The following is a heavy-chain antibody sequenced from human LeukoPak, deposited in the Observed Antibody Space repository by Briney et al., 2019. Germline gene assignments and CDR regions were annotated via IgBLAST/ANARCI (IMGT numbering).Heavy chain of an antibody. CDR1: GGTFSSYA. J-gene: IGHJ4*02. CDR2: ISAYNGNT. D-gene: IGHD3-22*01. CDR3: ARHYYDSSGYYGNDY. V-gene: IGHV1-18*01. Sequence: ASVKVSCKASGGTFSSYAISWVRQAPGQGLEWMGRISAYNGNTNYAQKLQGRVTMTTDTSTSTAYMELRSLRSDDTAVYYCARHYYDSSGYYGNDYWGQGTLVTVSS.